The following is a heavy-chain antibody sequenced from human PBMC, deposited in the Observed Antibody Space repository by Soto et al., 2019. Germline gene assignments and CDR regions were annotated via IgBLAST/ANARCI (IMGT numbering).Heavy chain of an antibody. Sequence: GASVKVSCKASGYTFTSYGISWVRQAPGQGLEWMGWVSAYNGNTNYAQKLQGRVTMTTDTSTSTAYMELRSLRSDDTAVYYCARVLPYSSGWYPFDYWGQGTLVTVS. CDR1: GYTFTSYG. D-gene: IGHD6-19*01. V-gene: IGHV1-18*01. CDR3: ARVLPYSSGWYPFDY. J-gene: IGHJ4*02. CDR2: VSAYNGNT.